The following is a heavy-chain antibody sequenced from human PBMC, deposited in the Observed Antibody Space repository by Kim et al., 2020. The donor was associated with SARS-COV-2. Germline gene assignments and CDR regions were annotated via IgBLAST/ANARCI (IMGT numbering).Heavy chain of an antibody. J-gene: IGHJ4*02. V-gene: IGHV3-15*01. CDR1: GFTFSNAW. D-gene: IGHD3-9*01. CDR3: TTTDILTGYTFDY. CDR2: IKSKTDGGTT. Sequence: GGSLRPSCAASGFTFSNAWMSWVRQAPGKGLEWVGRIKSKTDGGTTDYAAPVKGRFTISRDDSKNTLYLQMNSLKTEDTAVYYCTTTDILTGYTFDYWGQGTLVTVSS.